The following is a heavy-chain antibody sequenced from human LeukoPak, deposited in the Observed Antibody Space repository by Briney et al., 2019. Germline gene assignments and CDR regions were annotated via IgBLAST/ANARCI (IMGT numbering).Heavy chain of an antibody. V-gene: IGHV4-59*01. CDR2: IYYSGST. Sequence: PSETLSLTCTVPGGPISSYYWSWIRQPPGKGLEWIGYIYYSGSTNYNPSLKSRVTISVDTSKNQFSLKLSSVTAADTAVYYCATSLYGAYWYFDLWGRGTLVTVSS. CDR1: GGPISSYY. J-gene: IGHJ2*01. CDR3: ATSLYGAYWYFDL. D-gene: IGHD4-17*01.